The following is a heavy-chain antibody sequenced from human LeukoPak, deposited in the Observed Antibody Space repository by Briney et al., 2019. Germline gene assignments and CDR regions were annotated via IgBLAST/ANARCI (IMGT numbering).Heavy chain of an antibody. D-gene: IGHD6-19*01. J-gene: IGHJ5*02. CDR3: ARRRAVAGVNWFDP. Sequence: EASVKVSCKASGGTFSSYAISWVRQAPGQGLEWMGWISSHNGYTKYAQKFQGRVTMTTDTSMSTAYMELGSLRSDDTAVYYCARRRAVAGVNWFDPWGQGTLVTFSS. CDR2: ISSHNGYT. V-gene: IGHV1-18*01. CDR1: GGTFSSYA.